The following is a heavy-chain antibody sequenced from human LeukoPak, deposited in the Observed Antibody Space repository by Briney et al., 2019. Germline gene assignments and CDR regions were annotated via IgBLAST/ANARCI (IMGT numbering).Heavy chain of an antibody. CDR1: GFTFSSYS. D-gene: IGHD3-10*01. V-gene: IGHV3-21*04. Sequence: GGSLRLSCAASGFTFSSYSMNWVRQAPGKGLQWVSSISRSSSYIYYADSVRGRFTISRDNARNSLYLQMNSLRAEDTALYYCAKDVGGSGSYPEYFQHWGQGTLVTVSS. J-gene: IGHJ1*01. CDR2: ISRSSSYI. CDR3: AKDVGGSGSYPEYFQH.